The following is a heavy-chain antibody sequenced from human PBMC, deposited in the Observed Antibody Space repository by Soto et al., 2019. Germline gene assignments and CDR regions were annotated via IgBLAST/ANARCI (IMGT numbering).Heavy chain of an antibody. D-gene: IGHD6-13*01. CDR2: FYHTGST. CDR3: ARAAGPTAAGYYSSGLDV. CDR1: GGSLSSGFYY. V-gene: IGHV4-30-4*01. J-gene: IGHJ6*02. Sequence: QVKLQESGPGLLKPSQTLSLTCSVSGGSLSSGFYYWSWIRQPPGKGLEWIGYFYHTGSTYYNPSLKGRLPKSKDMTKNQFSLNVMSGPAADTAVYYCARAAGPTAAGYYSSGLDVWGQGTTVTVSS.